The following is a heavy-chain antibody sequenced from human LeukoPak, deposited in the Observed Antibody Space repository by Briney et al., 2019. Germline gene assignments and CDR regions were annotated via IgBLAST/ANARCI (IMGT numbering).Heavy chain of an antibody. CDR1: GDSIRSGTYY. J-gene: IGHJ4*02. D-gene: IGHD5-12*01. CDR2: IYTSGST. Sequence: SEAPSVTSSVPGDSIRSGTYYWSWIRQPAGKGIEWIGRIYTSGSTSSNPPLKSRVNISVDTSKNQFSLKVTSVTAADTAVYYCARGGGATRIDYWGQGTLVTVSS. V-gene: IGHV4-61*02. CDR3: ARGGGATRIDY.